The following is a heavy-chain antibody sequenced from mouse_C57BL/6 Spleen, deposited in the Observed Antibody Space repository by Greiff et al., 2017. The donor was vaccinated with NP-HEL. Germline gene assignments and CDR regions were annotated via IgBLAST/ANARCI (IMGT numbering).Heavy chain of an antibody. D-gene: IGHD2-3*01. Sequence: DVKLQQSGPGLVKPSQSLSLTCSVTGYSITSGYYWIWIRQFPGNKLEWMGYISYDGSNNYNPSLKNRISITRDTSKNQFFLKLNSVTTEDTATYYCASGWLLLDYWGQGTTLTVSS. CDR2: ISYDGSN. CDR3: ASGWLLLDY. CDR1: GYSITSGYY. J-gene: IGHJ2*01. V-gene: IGHV3-6*01.